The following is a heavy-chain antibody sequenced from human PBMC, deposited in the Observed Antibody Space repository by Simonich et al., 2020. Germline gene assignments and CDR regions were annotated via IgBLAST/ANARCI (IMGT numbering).Heavy chain of an antibody. Sequence: QVQLVQSGAEVKKPGASVKVSCKASGYTFTGYYMHWVRQAPGQGLEWMGGINPTSGGTNYAKKCQGRVTMTRDTSISTAYMELSRLRSDDTAVYYCARVRFEAFDIWGQGTMVTVSS. J-gene: IGHJ3*02. CDR2: INPTSGGT. V-gene: IGHV1-2*02. CDR1: GYTFTGYY. CDR3: ARVRFEAFDI.